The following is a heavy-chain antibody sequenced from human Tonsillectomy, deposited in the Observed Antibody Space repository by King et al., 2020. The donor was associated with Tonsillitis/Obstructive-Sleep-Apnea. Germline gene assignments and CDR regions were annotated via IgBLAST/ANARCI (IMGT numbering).Heavy chain of an antibody. CDR3: ARDGGDYYDSSGYSYPSFDY. V-gene: IGHV4-59*01. CDR1: GGSISSYY. Sequence: QLQESGPGLVKPSETLSLTCTVSGGSISSYYWSWIRQPPGKGLEWIGYIYYSGSTNYNPSLKSRVTISVDTSKNQFSLKLSSVTAADTAVYNCARDGGDYYDSSGYSYPSFDYWGQGTLVTVSS. J-gene: IGHJ4*02. D-gene: IGHD3-22*01. CDR2: IYYSGST.